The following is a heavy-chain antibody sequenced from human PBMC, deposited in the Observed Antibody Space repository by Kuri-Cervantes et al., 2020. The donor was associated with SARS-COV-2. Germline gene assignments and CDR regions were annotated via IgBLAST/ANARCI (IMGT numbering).Heavy chain of an antibody. J-gene: IGHJ4*02. CDR1: GGSISSHY. CDR3: ARDYRNYFDY. V-gene: IGHV4-59*11. Sequence: GSLRLSCTVSGGSISSHYWNWIRQPPGKGLEWIGYIYNSGSTNYSPSLKSRVTISVDTSKNQFSLKLSSVTAADTAVYFCARDYRNYFDYWGQGTLVTVSS. CDR2: IYNSGST.